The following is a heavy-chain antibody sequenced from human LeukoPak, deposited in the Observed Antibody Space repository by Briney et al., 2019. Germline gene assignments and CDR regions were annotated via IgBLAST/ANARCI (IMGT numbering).Heavy chain of an antibody. J-gene: IGHJ4*02. Sequence: PGGSLRLSCAASGFTFSSYAMHWVRQAPGKGLEWVAVISYDGSNKYYADSVKGRFTISRDNSKNTLYLQMNSLRAEDTAVYYCARDRWSSGYHDFDYWGQGTLVTVSS. V-gene: IGHV3-30-3*01. CDR2: ISYDGSNK. CDR3: ARDRWSSGYHDFDY. D-gene: IGHD3-22*01. CDR1: GFTFSSYA.